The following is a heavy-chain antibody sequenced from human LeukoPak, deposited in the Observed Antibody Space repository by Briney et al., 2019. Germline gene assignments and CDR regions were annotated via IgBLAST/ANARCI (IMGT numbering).Heavy chain of an antibody. CDR1: GGTFSSYV. CDR2: IIPIFGIA. CDR3: ASWFRYCSGGSCYNGMDV. J-gene: IGHJ6*02. Sequence: SVKVSCKASGGTFSSYVISWVRQAPGQGLEWMGRIIPIFGIANYAQKFQGRVTITADKSTSTAYMELSSLRSEDTAVYYCASWFRYCSGGSCYNGMDVWGQGTTVTVSS. D-gene: IGHD2-15*01. V-gene: IGHV1-69*04.